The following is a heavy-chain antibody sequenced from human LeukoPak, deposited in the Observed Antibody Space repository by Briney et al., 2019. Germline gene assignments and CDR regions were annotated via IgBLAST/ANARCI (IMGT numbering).Heavy chain of an antibody. J-gene: IGHJ3*02. CDR1: GGSFSAYS. CDR3: SGPQAGAAFEI. CDR2: INHSGGT. D-gene: IGHD6-13*01. V-gene: IGHV4-34*01. Sequence: PSETLSLTCAVYGGSFSAYSWTWIRQPPGKGPEWIGEINHSGGTNHNPSLKSRVSISRDSSKNQIFLKLRSVTAADTAVYYCSGPQAGAAFEIWSQGTTVTVSS.